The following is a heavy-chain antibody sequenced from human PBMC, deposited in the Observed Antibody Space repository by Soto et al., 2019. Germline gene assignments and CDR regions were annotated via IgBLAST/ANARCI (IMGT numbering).Heavy chain of an antibody. V-gene: IGHV4-39*01. CDR2: IFYSGST. Sequence: SETMSLTCSVSGGSISTSLSYWAWIRQPPGKGLEWLANIFYSGSTFYDPSLASRVSVSVDTSKNEFSLKLRSVTAADTAVYYCARQPTTGDTDLWFDPWGQGTLVTV. D-gene: IGHD2-21*01. CDR3: ARQPTTGDTDLWFDP. J-gene: IGHJ5*02. CDR1: GGSISTSLSY.